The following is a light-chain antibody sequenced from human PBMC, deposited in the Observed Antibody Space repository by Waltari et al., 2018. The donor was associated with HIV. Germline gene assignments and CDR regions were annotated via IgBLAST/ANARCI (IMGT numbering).Light chain of an antibody. CDR1: SRDVGGYNY. CDR2: YVT. V-gene: IGLV2-11*01. Sequence: QSALTQPRSVSGSPGQSVTISCTGTSRDVGGYNYVPWYQQNPGKAPKFIIYYVTKRPSGVPDRFSGSKSGNTASLTISGLQAEDEADYYCCSYAGNYPVLFGGGTKLTVL. J-gene: IGLJ3*02. CDR3: CSYAGNYPVL.